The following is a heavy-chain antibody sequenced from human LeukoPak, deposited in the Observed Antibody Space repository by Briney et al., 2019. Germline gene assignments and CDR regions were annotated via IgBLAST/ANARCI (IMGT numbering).Heavy chain of an antibody. CDR1: GGSISSYY. Sequence: SETLSLTCTVSGGSISSYYWSWIRQPAGKGLEWIGRIYTSGSTNYNPSLKSRVTMSVDTSKNQFSLKLSSVTAADTAVYYCAREIYYYGSGSYYYMDVWGKGTTVTISS. V-gene: IGHV4-4*07. CDR2: IYTSGST. D-gene: IGHD3-10*01. CDR3: AREIYYYGSGSYYYMDV. J-gene: IGHJ6*03.